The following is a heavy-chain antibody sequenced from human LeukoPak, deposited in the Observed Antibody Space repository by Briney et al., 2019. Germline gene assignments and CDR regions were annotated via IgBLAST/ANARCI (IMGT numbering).Heavy chain of an antibody. D-gene: IGHD4-17*01. CDR2: IWYDGSNK. J-gene: IGHJ4*02. Sequence: GGSLRLSCAPSGFTFSNYGMHWVRQAPGKGLEWVAVIWYDGSNKYYADSVKGRFTISRDNAKNSLYLQMNSLRAEDTAVYYCARVKGDYCVDYWGQGTVVTVSS. V-gene: IGHV3-33*01. CDR3: ARVKGDYCVDY. CDR1: GFTFSNYG.